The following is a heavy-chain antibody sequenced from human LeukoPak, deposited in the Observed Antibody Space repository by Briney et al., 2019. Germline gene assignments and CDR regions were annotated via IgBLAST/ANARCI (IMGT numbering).Heavy chain of an antibody. Sequence: SQTLSLTCTVSGDSISRSRYYWGWIRQPPGKRLEWIGTFYYSGSTYYNPSPKSRVTISVDTSKIQFSLRLTSVTATDTAVYYCGSLYRSAWSVGYWGQGTLVTVSS. V-gene: IGHV4-39*01. D-gene: IGHD6-19*01. CDR2: FYYSGST. CDR3: GSLYRSAWSVGY. J-gene: IGHJ4*02. CDR1: GDSISRSRYY.